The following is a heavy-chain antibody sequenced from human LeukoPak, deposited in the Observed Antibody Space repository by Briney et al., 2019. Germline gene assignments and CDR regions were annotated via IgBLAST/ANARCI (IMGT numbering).Heavy chain of an antibody. CDR3: ARVSVVYGMDV. Sequence: SETLSLTCTVSGGSINSYYWSWIRQPPGKGLEWIGYIYYSGSTNYSPSLKSRVTISLATSKTQFSLKLSSVTPADTAVYYCARVSVVYGMDVWGQGTTVTVSS. J-gene: IGHJ6*02. CDR1: GGSINSYY. V-gene: IGHV4-59*01. CDR2: IYYSGST.